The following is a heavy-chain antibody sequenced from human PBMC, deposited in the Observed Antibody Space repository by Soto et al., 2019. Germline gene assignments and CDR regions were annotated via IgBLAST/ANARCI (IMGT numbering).Heavy chain of an antibody. CDR3: ARGHPRHLNYYASGNYYAY. CDR1: GYTFTSYD. Sequence: QVQLVQSGAEVKKPGASVKVSCKASGYTFTSYDINWVRQATGQGLEWMGWMNPNNGNTGYAQKFQGRVTMTRNTSISTAYMELSSLRSEDTAVYYCARGHPRHLNYYASGNYYAYWGQGTLVTVSS. J-gene: IGHJ4*02. V-gene: IGHV1-8*01. D-gene: IGHD3-10*01. CDR2: MNPNNGNT.